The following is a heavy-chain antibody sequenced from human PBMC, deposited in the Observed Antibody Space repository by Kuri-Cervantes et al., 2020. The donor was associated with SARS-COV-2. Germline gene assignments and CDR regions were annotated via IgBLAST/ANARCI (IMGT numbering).Heavy chain of an antibody. CDR3: ARGPGLSDSRGYYYFY. CDR2: INPNSGGT. J-gene: IGHJ4*02. Sequence: ASVKVPCKASGYTFTGYYMHWVRQAPGQGLEWMGWINPNSGGTNYAQKFQGRVTITADQSTSTAYMELSSLRSEDTAVYYCARGPGLSDSRGYYYFYWGQGTLVTVSS. D-gene: IGHD3-22*01. CDR1: GYTFTGYY. V-gene: IGHV1-2*02.